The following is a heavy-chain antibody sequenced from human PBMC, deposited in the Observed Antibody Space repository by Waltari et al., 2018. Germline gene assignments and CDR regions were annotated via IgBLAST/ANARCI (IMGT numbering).Heavy chain of an antibody. CDR3: ATGLLWDKNWFDP. D-gene: IGHD3-16*01. Sequence: GGSLRLSCAASGFTFSGYWMSWVRQAPGKGLEWVANIKEYGREKYYVDSVNGRFTISRDNAKNSLYLQMNSLRAEDTAVYYCATGLLWDKNWFDPWGQGTLVTVSS. J-gene: IGHJ5*02. CDR2: IKEYGREK. CDR1: GFTFSGYW. V-gene: IGHV3-7*01.